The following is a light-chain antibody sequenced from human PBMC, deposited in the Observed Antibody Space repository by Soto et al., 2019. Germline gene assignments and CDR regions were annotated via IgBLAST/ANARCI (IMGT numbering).Light chain of an antibody. CDR2: TVS. CDR1: QGIRNA. V-gene: IGKV1-17*01. J-gene: IGKJ1*01. Sequence: DIQMTQSPSSLSASVGDRVTITCRASQGIRNALVWYQQKPGKAPKRLIYTVSSLQSGVPSRFSGSGSGTEFTLTISWLQPEDFATLFGRQHNSYTWAFGQGTKVDIK. CDR3: RQHNSYTWA.